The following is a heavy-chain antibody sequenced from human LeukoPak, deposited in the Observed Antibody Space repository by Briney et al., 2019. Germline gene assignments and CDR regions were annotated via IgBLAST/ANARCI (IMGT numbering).Heavy chain of an antibody. D-gene: IGHD3-3*01. CDR2: IIPILGIA. CDR1: GGTFSSYT. Sequence: SVKVSCKASGGTFSSYTISWVRQAPGQGLEWMGRIIPILGIANYAQKFQGRATITADKSTSTAYMELSSLRSEDTAVYYCAAGQAKGDFWSGYRVDDYYYGMDVWGQGTTVTVSS. J-gene: IGHJ6*02. CDR3: AAGQAKGDFWSGYRVDDYYYGMDV. V-gene: IGHV1-69*02.